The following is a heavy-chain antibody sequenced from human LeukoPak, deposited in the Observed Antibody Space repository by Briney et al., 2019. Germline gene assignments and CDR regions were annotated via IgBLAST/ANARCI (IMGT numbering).Heavy chain of an antibody. Sequence: GASVKVFCKASGGTFSSYAISWVRQAPGRGLEWMGRIIPILGIANYAQKFQGRVTITADKSTTTAYMELSSLRSEDTAVYYCARPSGRVVGANDYWGQGTLVTVSS. CDR1: GGTFSSYA. V-gene: IGHV1-69*04. CDR2: IIPILGIA. CDR3: ARPSGRVVGANDY. D-gene: IGHD1-26*01. J-gene: IGHJ4*02.